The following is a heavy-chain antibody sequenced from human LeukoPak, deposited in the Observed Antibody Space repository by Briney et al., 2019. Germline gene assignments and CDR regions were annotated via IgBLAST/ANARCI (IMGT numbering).Heavy chain of an antibody. CDR1: GFTFSTSW. J-gene: IGHJ4*02. Sequence: GGSLRLSCVASGFTFSTSWMNWVRQAPGKGLEWVANIRQDGSSKYYVDSVKGRFTISRDNAKNSLYLQMNSLRVEDTAVYYCARDLSYFDYWGQGALVTVSS. V-gene: IGHV3-7*01. CDR3: ARDLSYFDY. CDR2: IRQDGSSK.